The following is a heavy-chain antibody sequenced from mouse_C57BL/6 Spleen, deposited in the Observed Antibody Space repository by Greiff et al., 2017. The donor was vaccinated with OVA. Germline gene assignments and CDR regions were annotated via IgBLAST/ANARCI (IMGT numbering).Heavy chain of an antibody. Sequence: QVQLQQPGAELVRPGSSVKLSCKASGYTFTSYWMHWVKQRPIQGLEWIGNIDPSDSETHYNQKFKDKATLTVDKSSSTAYMQLSSLTSEDSAVYYCARMGGGNWYFDVWGTGTTVTVSS. V-gene: IGHV1-52*01. CDR2: IDPSDSET. CDR3: ARMGGGNWYFDV. CDR1: GYTFTSYW. J-gene: IGHJ1*03.